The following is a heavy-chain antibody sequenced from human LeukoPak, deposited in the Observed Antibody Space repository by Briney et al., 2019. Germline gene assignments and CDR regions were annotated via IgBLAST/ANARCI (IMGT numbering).Heavy chain of an antibody. D-gene: IGHD3-22*01. Sequence: GGSLRLSCAASGFTFSSYAMSWVRQAPGKGLEWVSGINWNGGSTGYADSVKGRFTISRDNAKNSLYLQMNSLRAEDTALYHCARDRSYHDSSGYFRPLDYWGQGTLVTVSS. CDR1: GFTFSSYA. CDR2: INWNGGST. V-gene: IGHV3-20*01. CDR3: ARDRSYHDSSGYFRPLDY. J-gene: IGHJ4*02.